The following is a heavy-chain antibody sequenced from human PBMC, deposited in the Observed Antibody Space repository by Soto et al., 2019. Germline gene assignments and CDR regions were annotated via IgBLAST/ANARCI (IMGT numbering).Heavy chain of an antibody. CDR3: AKDPLDDYGDYQYYFDY. V-gene: IGHV3-23*01. Sequence: EVQLLESGGGLVQPGGSLRLSCAASGFIFSSYAMSWVRQAPGKGLEWVSAISGSGGSTYYADSVKGRFTISRDNSKNTLYLQMNSLRAEDTAVYYCAKDPLDDYGDYQYYFDYWGQGTLVTVSS. D-gene: IGHD4-17*01. J-gene: IGHJ4*02. CDR2: ISGSGGST. CDR1: GFIFSSYA.